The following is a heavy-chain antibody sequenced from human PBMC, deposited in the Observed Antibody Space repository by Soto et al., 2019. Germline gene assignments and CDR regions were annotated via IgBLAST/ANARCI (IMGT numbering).Heavy chain of an antibody. J-gene: IGHJ4*02. CDR1: GFTFSSYA. D-gene: IGHD3-22*01. CDR3: AKRYYYDSSGYYYGSFFDY. CDR2: ISGSGGST. V-gene: IGHV3-23*01. Sequence: GGSLRLSCAASGFTFSSYAMSWVRQAPGKGLEWVSAISGSGGSTYYADSVKGRLTISRDNSKNTLYLQMNSLRAEDTAVYYCAKRYYYDSSGYYYGSFFDYWGQGTLVTVSS.